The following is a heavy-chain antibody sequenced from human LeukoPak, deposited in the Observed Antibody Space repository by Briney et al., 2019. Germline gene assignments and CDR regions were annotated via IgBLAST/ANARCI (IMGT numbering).Heavy chain of an antibody. CDR1: GYTFSSYA. Sequence: ASVKVSCKASGYTFSSYAITWVRQAPGQRLEWVGWISTYNGDTEYAHMLQGRVTMTTDTSTSTVYMDLRSLRSDDTAVYYCARDTYYYSSGSYLDVWGKGTTVTISS. CDR2: ISTYNGDT. CDR3: ARDTYYYSSGSYLDV. V-gene: IGHV1-18*01. D-gene: IGHD3-10*01. J-gene: IGHJ6*04.